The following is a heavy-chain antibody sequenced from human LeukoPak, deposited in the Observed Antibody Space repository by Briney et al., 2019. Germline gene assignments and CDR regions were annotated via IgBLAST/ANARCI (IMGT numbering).Heavy chain of an antibody. J-gene: IGHJ4*02. CDR1: GGSVSTYQ. V-gene: IGHV4-59*02. D-gene: IGHD3-9*01. CDR2: VSYSGNT. CDR3: ARERHDILTGYQFDY. Sequence: SETLSLTCSVSGGSVSTYQWGWIRQPPGKGLEWIAYVSYSGNTNYNPSLRSRVTISIDTSKNQFSLKLSSVTAADTAVYYCARERHDILTGYQFDYWGQGTLVTVSS.